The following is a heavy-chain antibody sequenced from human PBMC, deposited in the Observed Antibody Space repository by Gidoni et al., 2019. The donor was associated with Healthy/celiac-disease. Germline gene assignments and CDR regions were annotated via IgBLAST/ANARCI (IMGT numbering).Heavy chain of an antibody. CDR2: ISAYNRNT. D-gene: IGHD2-2*02. CDR3: ARDGDYTVYYYYYGMDV. V-gene: IGHV1-18*01. J-gene: IGHJ6*02. CDR1: GYTFTSYG. Sequence: GQSGAEVKKPGASVKVSCKASGYTFTSYGISWVRQAPGQGLEWMGWISAYNRNTNYAQKLQGRVTMTTDTSTSTAYMELRSLRSDDTAVYYCARDGDYTVYYYYYGMDVWGQGTTVTVSS.